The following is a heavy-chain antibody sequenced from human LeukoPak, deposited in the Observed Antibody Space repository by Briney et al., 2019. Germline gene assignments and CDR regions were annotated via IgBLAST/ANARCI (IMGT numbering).Heavy chain of an antibody. CDR3: ARDDVVPAVAMDY. V-gene: IGHV3-48*03. CDR2: ISSSGSTI. J-gene: IGHJ4*02. Sequence: GGSLRLSCAASGFTFSSYEMNWVRQAPGKGLEWVSYISSSGSTIYYADSVKGRFTISRDNAKNSLYLQMNSLRAEDTAVYYCARDDVVPAVAMDYWGQGTLVTVSS. D-gene: IGHD2-2*01. CDR1: GFTFSSYE.